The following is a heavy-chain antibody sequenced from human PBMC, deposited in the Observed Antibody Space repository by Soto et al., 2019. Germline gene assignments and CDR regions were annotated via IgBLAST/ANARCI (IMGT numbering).Heavy chain of an antibody. Sequence: VQLVESGGGVVQPGRSLRLSCAASGFTFSDYAMHWVRQAPGKGLEWVSVVSHDGRNTHYADSVKGRFTISRDGSKNTVSLEITSLRAEDTAVYYCAKGGRQWLVTSDFNYWCQGALVTVSS. J-gene: IGHJ4*02. D-gene: IGHD6-19*01. CDR2: VSHDGRNT. CDR3: AKGGRQWLVTSDFNY. V-gene: IGHV3-30*18. CDR1: GFTFSDYA.